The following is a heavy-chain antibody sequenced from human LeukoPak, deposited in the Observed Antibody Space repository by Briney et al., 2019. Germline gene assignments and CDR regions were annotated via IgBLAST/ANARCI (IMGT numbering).Heavy chain of an antibody. Sequence: AASVKVSCKASGITVTDYFIHWVRQAPGQGLEWMGWINPHNGGTNYAQKFQGRVTMTRDTSINTVYMELTRLTSDDTAIYYCAGHSSSSDGWFDPWGQGTLVTVSS. J-gene: IGHJ5*02. D-gene: IGHD6-6*01. CDR2: INPHNGGT. CDR3: AGHSSSSDGWFDP. V-gene: IGHV1-2*02. CDR1: GITVTDYF.